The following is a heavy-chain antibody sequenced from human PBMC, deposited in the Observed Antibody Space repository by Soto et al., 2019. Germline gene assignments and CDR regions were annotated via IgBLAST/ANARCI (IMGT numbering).Heavy chain of an antibody. CDR2: INPSGGST. J-gene: IGHJ3*02. CDR1: GYTFTSYY. D-gene: IGHD3-22*01. V-gene: IGHV1-46*01. Sequence: ASVKVSCKASGYTFTSYYMHWVRQAPGQGLEWMGIINPSGGSTSYAQKFQGRVTMTRDTSTSTVYMELSSLRSEDTAVYYCARGGGYYDSSGYSTDAFDIWGQGTMVTVSS. CDR3: ARGGGYYDSSGYSTDAFDI.